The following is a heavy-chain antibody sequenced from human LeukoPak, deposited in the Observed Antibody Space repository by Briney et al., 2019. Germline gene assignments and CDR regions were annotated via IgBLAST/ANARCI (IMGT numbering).Heavy chain of an antibody. CDR1: GFTFSRHW. D-gene: IGHD3-16*01. CDR3: ARDALGGRTKFDS. J-gene: IGHJ4*01. V-gene: IGHV3-74*01. Sequence: GSLRLSCVASGFTFSRHWMHWVRQVPGKGLMWVSRINGDGSRIHYGDSVKGRFTISRDNAKNTLYLQMTSLRGDDTAIYFCARDALGGRTKFDSWGHGSLVTVSS. CDR2: INGDGSRI.